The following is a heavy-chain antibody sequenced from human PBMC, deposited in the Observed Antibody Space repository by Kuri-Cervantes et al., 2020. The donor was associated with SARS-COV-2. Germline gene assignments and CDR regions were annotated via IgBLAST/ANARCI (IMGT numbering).Heavy chain of an antibody. V-gene: IGHV4-30-4*01. D-gene: IGHD3-22*01. J-gene: IGHJ5*02. CDR3: ANYYYDKRGYYYGWFDP. CDR2: IYSSGNT. Sequence: SETLALTFTVSGGSISSGDYFWSWIRQPPGKGLEWIGYIYSSGNTYYNPSLKSRVTMSVDRSKNQFSLKLTSVTAADTAVYYCANYYYDKRGYYYGWFDPWGQGTLVTVSS. CDR1: GGSISSGDYF.